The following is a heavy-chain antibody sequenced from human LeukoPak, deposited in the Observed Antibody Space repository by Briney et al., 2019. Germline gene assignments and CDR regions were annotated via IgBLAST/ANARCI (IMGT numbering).Heavy chain of an antibody. D-gene: IGHD5-24*01. V-gene: IGHV4-31*03. J-gene: IGHJ6*02. CDR1: GGSISSGGYY. Sequence: SETLSLACTVSGGSISSGGYYWSWIRQHPGKGLEWIGYIYYSGSTYYNPSLKSRVTISVDTSKNQFSLKLSSVTAADTAVYYCARGRSRDGYNFYYYYGMDVWGQGTTVTVSS. CDR2: IYYSGST. CDR3: ARGRSRDGYNFYYYYGMDV.